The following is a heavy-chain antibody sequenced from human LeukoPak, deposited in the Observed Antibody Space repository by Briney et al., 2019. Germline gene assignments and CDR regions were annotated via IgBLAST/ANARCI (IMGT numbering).Heavy chain of an antibody. Sequence: ASVKVSCKASGYTFTSYAMNWVRQAPGQGLEWMGWINTNTGNPMYAQGFTGRFVFSLDTSVSTAYLQISSLKAEDTAVYYCARDHHYYDRRPNPSPLDYWGQGTLVTVSS. CDR2: INTNTGNP. CDR1: GYTFTSYA. V-gene: IGHV7-4-1*02. D-gene: IGHD3-22*01. J-gene: IGHJ4*02. CDR3: ARDHHYYDRRPNPSPLDY.